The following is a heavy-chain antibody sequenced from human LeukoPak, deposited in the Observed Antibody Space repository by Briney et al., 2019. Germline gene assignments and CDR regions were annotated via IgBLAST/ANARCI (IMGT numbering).Heavy chain of an antibody. CDR3: ARGANDFWRGYGMDV. CDR1: GGSINDYY. D-gene: IGHD3-3*01. CDR2: IHYSGST. J-gene: IGHJ6*02. Sequence: SETLSLTCTVSGGSINDYYWSWIRQPPGKGLEGLGYIHYSGSTNYNPSVKSRIAISVDTPRNRVSLNLRSVTAADTAFYYCARGANDFWRGYGMDVWGQGTPVTVSS. V-gene: IGHV4-59*01.